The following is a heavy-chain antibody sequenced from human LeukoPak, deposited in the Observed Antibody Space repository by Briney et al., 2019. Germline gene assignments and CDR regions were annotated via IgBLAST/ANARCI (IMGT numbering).Heavy chain of an antibody. J-gene: IGHJ5*01. CDR2: ISTSGSTI. D-gene: IGHD6-6*01. CDR1: GFTFSDDY. CDR3: VRWSRSLWFDP. V-gene: IGHV3-11*01. Sequence: GGSLRLSCAASGFTFSDDYMTWIRQAPGKGLEWVSYISTSGSTISYADSVKGRFTISRDNAKNSLYLQMNSLRAEDTAVYYSVRWSRSLWFDPWGRGTLVTVSS.